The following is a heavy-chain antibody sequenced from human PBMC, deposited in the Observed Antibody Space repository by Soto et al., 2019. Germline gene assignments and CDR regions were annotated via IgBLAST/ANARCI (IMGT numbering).Heavy chain of an antibody. CDR3: ARLVQIYCSGGDCYSAHDV. J-gene: IGHJ6*02. D-gene: IGHD2-15*01. CDR2: IWYDGSNK. Sequence: GGSLRLSCEASGFTFSSYGMHWVRQAPGKGLEWVAVIWYDGSNKYYADSVRGRFTISRDNSKNTLYLQMNSLRAEDTAVYYCARLVQIYCSGGDCYSAHDVWGHGTTVTVS. CDR1: GFTFSSYG. V-gene: IGHV3-33*01.